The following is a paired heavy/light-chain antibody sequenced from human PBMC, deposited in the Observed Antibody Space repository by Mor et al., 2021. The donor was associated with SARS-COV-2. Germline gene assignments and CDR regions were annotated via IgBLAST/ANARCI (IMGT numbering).Light chain of an antibody. CDR1: NIGSKS. J-gene: IGLJ1*01. CDR3: QVWDRSSELYV. Sequence: SYVLTQPPSVSVAPGETARIMCGGNNIGSKSVHWYQQKPGQAPVLVIYYNSDRPSGIPERFSGSNSGNTATLTISRVEAGDEADYYCQVWDRSSELYVFGTGTKVTVL. V-gene: IGLV3-21*04. CDR2: YNS.
Heavy chain of an antibody. CDR2: ISISGTTI. CDR1: GFTFSSYE. CDR3: AREPMAVAGTGWFDP. J-gene: IGHJ5*01. Sequence: EVQLVESGGGLVQPGGSLRLSCVASGFTFSSYEMNWVRQAPGKGLEWVSYISISGTTIYYADSVKGRFTISRDNAKNSLYLQMSSLRAEDTAVYFCAREPMAVAGTGWFDPWGQGTLVTVSS. V-gene: IGHV3-48*03. D-gene: IGHD6-19*01.